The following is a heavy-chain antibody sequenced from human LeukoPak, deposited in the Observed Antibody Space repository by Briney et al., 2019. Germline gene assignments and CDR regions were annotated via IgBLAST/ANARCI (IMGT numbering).Heavy chain of an antibody. D-gene: IGHD4-17*01. CDR1: GFTFSTYA. Sequence: GGSLRLSCAASGFTFSTYAMSWVRQAPGKGLEWVSVISVSGDNTYYADSVKGRFTISRDNSKNTLYLQMNSLRAEDTAVYYCANLYDYGDFWNAFDIWGQGTMVTVSS. CDR2: ISVSGDNT. CDR3: ANLYDYGDFWNAFDI. J-gene: IGHJ3*02. V-gene: IGHV3-23*01.